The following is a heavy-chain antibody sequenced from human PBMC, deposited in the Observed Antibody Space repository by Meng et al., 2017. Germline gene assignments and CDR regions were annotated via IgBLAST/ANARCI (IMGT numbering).Heavy chain of an antibody. J-gene: IGHJ4*02. V-gene: IGHV4-34*02. Sequence: QRTPWGAGICVPPESLSLPGAVYGGSLSGFYWGWIRQPPGKGLEWIAENNHSGSTKYTPSLKRRVTISVDTSQNQLSLNLSSVPAADTAVYYCARRGIAARPFYYWGQGTLVTVSS. CDR3: ARRGIAARPFYY. D-gene: IGHD6-6*01. CDR1: GGSLSGFY. CDR2: NNHSGST.